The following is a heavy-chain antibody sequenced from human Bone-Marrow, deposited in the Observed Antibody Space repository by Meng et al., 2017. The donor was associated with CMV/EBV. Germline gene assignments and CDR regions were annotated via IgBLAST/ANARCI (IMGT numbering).Heavy chain of an antibody. Sequence: SVKVSCKASGGTFSSYTISWVRQAPGQGLEWMGRIIPILGIANYAQKFQGRVTITADKSTSTAYMELSSLRSEDTAVYYCARDQGNRDNWNSLYYYYYGMDVWGQGTTVTVSS. J-gene: IGHJ6*02. CDR1: GGTFSSYT. V-gene: IGHV1-69*04. CDR3: ARDQGNRDNWNSLYYYYYGMDV. CDR2: IIPILGIA. D-gene: IGHD1-7*01.